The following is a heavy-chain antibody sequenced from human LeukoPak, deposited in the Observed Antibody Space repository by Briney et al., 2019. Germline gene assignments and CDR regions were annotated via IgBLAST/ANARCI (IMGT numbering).Heavy chain of an antibody. J-gene: IGHJ6*02. CDR1: GYTLTELS. V-gene: IGHV1-24*01. Sequence: SSVKVSCKVSGYTLTELSMHWVRPAPGKGLEWMGGFDPEDGETIYAQKFQGRVTTTEDTSTDTAYMELSSLRSEDTAVYYCATVPRSVVVPAAFLNYSYYGMDVWGQGTTVTVSS. D-gene: IGHD2-2*01. CDR2: FDPEDGET. CDR3: ATVPRSVVVPAAFLNYSYYGMDV.